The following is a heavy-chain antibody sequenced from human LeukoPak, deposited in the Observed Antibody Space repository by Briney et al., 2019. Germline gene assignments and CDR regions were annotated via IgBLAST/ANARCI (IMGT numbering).Heavy chain of an antibody. J-gene: IGHJ4*02. CDR3: ARHTYNNGWWGGDY. D-gene: IGHD6-19*01. Sequence: GESLKISCKGSGYSFTTYWIGWVRQMPGKGLERMGIIYPGDSDTRYSPSFQGHVTISADKSISTAYLQWSSLKASDTAMYYCARHTYNNGWWGGDYWDQGTLVTVSS. V-gene: IGHV5-51*01. CDR2: IYPGDSDT. CDR1: GYSFTTYW.